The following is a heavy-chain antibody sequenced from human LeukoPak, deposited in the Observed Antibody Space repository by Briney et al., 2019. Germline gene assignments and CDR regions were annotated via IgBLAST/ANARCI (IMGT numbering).Heavy chain of an antibody. V-gene: IGHV3-48*04. CDR3: ARDLSGSYQFDY. CDR1: GFTFSSYS. Sequence: GGSLRLSCAASGFTFSSYSMNWVRQAPGKGLERVSYISSSSDTIYYADSVKGRFTISRDNAKNSLYLRMNSLRAEDTAIYYCARDLSGSYQFDYWGQGTLVTVSS. CDR2: ISSSSDTI. D-gene: IGHD1-26*01. J-gene: IGHJ4*02.